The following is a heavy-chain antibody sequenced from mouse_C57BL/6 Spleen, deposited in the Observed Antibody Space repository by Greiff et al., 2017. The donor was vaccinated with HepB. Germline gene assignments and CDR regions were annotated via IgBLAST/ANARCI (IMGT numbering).Heavy chain of an antibody. Sequence: EVKVVESGGGLVKPGGSLKLSCAASGFTFSSYAMSWVRQTPEKRLEWVATISDGGSYTYYPDNVKGRFTISRDNAKNNLYLQMSHLKSEDTAMYYCASQFYYGSSYGYFDVWGTGTTVTVSS. V-gene: IGHV5-4*03. CDR1: GFTFSSYA. J-gene: IGHJ1*03. CDR2: ISDGGSYT. CDR3: ASQFYYGSSYGYFDV. D-gene: IGHD1-1*01.